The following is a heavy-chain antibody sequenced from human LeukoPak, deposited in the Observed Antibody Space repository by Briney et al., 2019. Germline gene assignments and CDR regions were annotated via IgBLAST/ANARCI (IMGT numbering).Heavy chain of an antibody. CDR1: GFTFSSYG. V-gene: IGHV3-23*01. J-gene: IGHJ4*02. CDR2: ISGSGGST. Sequence: PGGTLRLSCAASGFTFSSYGMSWVRQAPGKGLEWVSIISGSGGSTYYADSVKGRFTISRDNSKNTLYLQMNSLRAEDTAVYYCAKDRGMFLVGYLDYWGQGTLVTVSS. D-gene: IGHD2-15*01. CDR3: AKDRGMFLVGYLDY.